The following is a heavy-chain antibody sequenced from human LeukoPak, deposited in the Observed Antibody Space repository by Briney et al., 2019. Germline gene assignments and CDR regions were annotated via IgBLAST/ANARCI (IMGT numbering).Heavy chain of an antibody. J-gene: IGHJ4*02. D-gene: IGHD3-16*02. Sequence: GGSLRLSCAASGFTFSTYGMSWVRQAPGKGLEWVSAISSSGGSTYYADSVKGRFTISTDNSKNTLYLQMNSLRAEDMALYYCARGYTNIYFDYWGQGTLVTVSS. CDR1: GFTFSTYG. CDR2: ISSSGGST. CDR3: ARGYTNIYFDY. V-gene: IGHV3-23*01.